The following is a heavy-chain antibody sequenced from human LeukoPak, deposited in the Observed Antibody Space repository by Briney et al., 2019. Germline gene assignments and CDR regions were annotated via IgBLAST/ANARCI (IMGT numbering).Heavy chain of an antibody. Sequence: GRSLRLSCAASGFTFSSYGMHWVRQAPGKGLEWVAVIWYDGSNKYYADSVKGRFTISRDNSKNTLYLQMNSLRAEDTAVYYCARDFRDGYTSYFDYWGQGTLVTVSS. CDR2: IWYDGSNK. CDR3: ARDFRDGYTSYFDY. CDR1: GFTFSSYG. D-gene: IGHD5-24*01. V-gene: IGHV3-33*01. J-gene: IGHJ4*02.